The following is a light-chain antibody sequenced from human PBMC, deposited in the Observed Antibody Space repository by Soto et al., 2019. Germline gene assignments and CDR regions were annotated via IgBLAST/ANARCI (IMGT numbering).Light chain of an antibody. V-gene: IGKV3-15*01. Sequence: EIVMTQSPATLSVSPGERVTLSCRASQGISTNLAWYQQKPGQSPRLVIYGASTRATGIPARFRGSGSGTECILTISILQSEDLAVYYCQQYNNWPPMYTFGQGTKLEIK. J-gene: IGKJ2*01. CDR1: QGISTN. CDR2: GAS. CDR3: QQYNNWPPMYT.